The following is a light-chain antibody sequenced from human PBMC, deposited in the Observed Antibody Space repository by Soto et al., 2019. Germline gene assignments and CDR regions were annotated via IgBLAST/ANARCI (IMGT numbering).Light chain of an antibody. CDR3: QQRSDWSWT. CDR2: DAS. V-gene: IGKV3D-20*02. CDR1: QTVRNNY. Sequence: EFVLTQSPGTLSLSPGERATLSCRASQTVRNNYLAWYQQKPGQAPRLLIYDASSRATGIPDRFSGGGSGTDFTLTISRLEPEDFAVYYCQQRSDWSWTFGQGTKVEIK. J-gene: IGKJ1*01.